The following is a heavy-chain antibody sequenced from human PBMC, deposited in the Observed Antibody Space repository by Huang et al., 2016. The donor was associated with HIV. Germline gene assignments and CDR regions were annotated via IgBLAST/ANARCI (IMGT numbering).Heavy chain of an antibody. CDR1: GDTFRKYA. CDR3: ARGLWDSTWDGTDWLLRHFDS. D-gene: IGHD1-26*01. Sequence: QVQLVQSGAEVKKPGSSLRVSCRASGDTFRKYAISWVRQAPGQGLEWMGVKIPIFGEPKYAQKFQGRITITAQESTSTIYVELRRLTFQDTAIYYCARGLWDSTWDGTDWLLRHFDSWGLGTLVTISS. V-gene: IGHV1-69*13. J-gene: IGHJ4*02. CDR2: KIPIFGEP.